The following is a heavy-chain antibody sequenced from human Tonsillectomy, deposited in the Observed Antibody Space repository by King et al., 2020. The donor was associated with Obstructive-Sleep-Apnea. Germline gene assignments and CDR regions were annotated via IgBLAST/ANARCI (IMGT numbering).Heavy chain of an antibody. Sequence: VQLVESGGGLVQPGGSLKLSCAASGFTFSGSAMHWVRQASGKGLEWVGRIRSKANSYAPAYAASVKGRFTISRDDSKNTAYLQMNSLKTEDTAVYYCTSRIQLWLQGGLFDYWGQGTLVTVSS. CDR3: TSRIQLWLQGGLFDY. CDR2: IRSKANSYAP. V-gene: IGHV3-73*01. J-gene: IGHJ4*02. D-gene: IGHD5-18*01. CDR1: GFTFSGSA.